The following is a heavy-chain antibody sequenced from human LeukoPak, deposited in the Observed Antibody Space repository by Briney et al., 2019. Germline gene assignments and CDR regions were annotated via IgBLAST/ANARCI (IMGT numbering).Heavy chain of an antibody. J-gene: IGHJ4*02. CDR2: ISSSSVYI. CDR3: ARFQGSSAYYSDY. V-gene: IGHV3-21*06. Sequence: GGSLRLSCAASGFTFSSYSMNWVRQAPGKGLEWVSSISSSSVYIYYTDSVKGRFTISRDNAKNSLYLQMNSLRAEDTAVYFCARFQGSSAYYSDYWGQGTQATVSS. D-gene: IGHD3-22*01. CDR1: GFTFSSYS.